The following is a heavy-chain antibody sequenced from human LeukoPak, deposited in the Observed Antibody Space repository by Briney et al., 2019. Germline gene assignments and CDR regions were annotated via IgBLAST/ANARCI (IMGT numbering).Heavy chain of an antibody. CDR2: ISAYNGNT. CDR1: GYTFTNYG. J-gene: IGHJ6*03. D-gene: IGHD2-15*01. Sequence: ASVKVSCKASGYTFTNYGISWVRQAPGQGLEWMGWISAYNGNTNYAQKFQGRVTMTRDTSISTAYMELSRLRSDDTAVYYCAAAPTYYYYMDVWGKGTTVTVSS. V-gene: IGHV1-18*01. CDR3: AAAPTYYYYMDV.